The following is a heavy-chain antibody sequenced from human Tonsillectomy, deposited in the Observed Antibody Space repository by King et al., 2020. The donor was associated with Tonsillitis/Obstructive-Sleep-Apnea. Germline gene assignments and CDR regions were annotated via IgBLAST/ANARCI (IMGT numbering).Heavy chain of an antibody. J-gene: IGHJ6*03. CDR3: ARAPVRCSSTSCYDYYYYYMDV. Sequence: QLVQSGTEVKKPGASVKVSCKASGYTFASYGIIWVRQAPGQGLEWMGWISAYHENTNYAQKFQGRVTMTTDTSTSTAYMELRSLRSDDTAVYYCARAPVRCSSTSCYDYYYYYMDVWGKGTTVTVSS. CDR2: ISAYHENT. V-gene: IGHV1-18*01. D-gene: IGHD2-2*01. CDR1: GYTFASYG.